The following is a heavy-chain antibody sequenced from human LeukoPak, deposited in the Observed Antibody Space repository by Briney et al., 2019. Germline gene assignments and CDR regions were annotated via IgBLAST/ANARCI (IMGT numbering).Heavy chain of an antibody. Sequence: GGSLRLSCAASGFTFSSSWMHWVRQAPGKGLVWVSRINSDGSSTSYADSVKGRFTISRDNAKNTLYLQMNSLRAEDTAVYYCARNDDYYYYYGMDVWGQGTTVTVSS. CDR3: ARNDDYYYYYGMDV. J-gene: IGHJ6*02. D-gene: IGHD1-1*01. V-gene: IGHV3-74*01. CDR1: GFTFSSSW. CDR2: INSDGSST.